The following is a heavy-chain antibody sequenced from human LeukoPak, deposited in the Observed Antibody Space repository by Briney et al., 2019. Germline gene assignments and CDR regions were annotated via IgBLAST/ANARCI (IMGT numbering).Heavy chain of an antibody. CDR3: AREVGATGRAFDY. CDR1: GYTFTSYG. V-gene: IGHV1-46*01. Sequence: ASVKVSCKASGYTFTSYGFSWVRQAPGQGLEWMGIINPSGGSTSYAQKFQGRVTMTRDTSTSTVYMELSSLRSEDTAVYYCAREVGATGRAFDYWGQGTLVTVSS. CDR2: INPSGGST. D-gene: IGHD1-26*01. J-gene: IGHJ4*02.